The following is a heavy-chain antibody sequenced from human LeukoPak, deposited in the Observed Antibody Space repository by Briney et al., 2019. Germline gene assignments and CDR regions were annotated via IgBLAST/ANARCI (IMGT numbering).Heavy chain of an antibody. V-gene: IGHV4-34*01. D-gene: IGHD3-3*01. CDR1: GGSFSGYY. Sequence: SETLSLTCAVYGGSFSGYYWSWIRQPPGKGLEWIGEINHSGSTNYNPSLKSRVTISVDTSKNQCPLKLSSVTAADTAVYYCATSPLEWLPIPDYWGQGTLVTVSS. J-gene: IGHJ4*02. CDR2: INHSGST. CDR3: ATSPLEWLPIPDY.